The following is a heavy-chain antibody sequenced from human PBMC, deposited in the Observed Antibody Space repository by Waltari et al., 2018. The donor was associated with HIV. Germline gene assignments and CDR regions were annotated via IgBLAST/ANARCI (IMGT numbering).Heavy chain of an antibody. J-gene: IGHJ6*02. D-gene: IGHD3-3*01. CDR3: ARDCCDFWSGYSRHYYYGMDV. CDR1: GGSISSGDYY. Sequence: QVQLQESGPGLVQPSQTLSLTCTVSGGSISSGDYYRSWIRQPPGKGLEWIGYIYYSGSTYYNPSLKSRVTISVDTSKNQFSLKLSSVTAADTAVYYCARDCCDFWSGYSRHYYYGMDVWGQGTTVTVSS. CDR2: IYYSGST. V-gene: IGHV4-30-4*01.